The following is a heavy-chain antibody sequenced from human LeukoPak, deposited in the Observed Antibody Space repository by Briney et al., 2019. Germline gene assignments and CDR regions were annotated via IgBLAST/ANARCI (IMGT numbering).Heavy chain of an antibody. Sequence: ASVTVSCTASGYTFTSYGISWVRQAPGQGLEWMGWISAYNGNTNYAQKLQGRVTMTTDTSTSTAYMELRSLRSDDTAVYYCARDWARVLRFLEWLNPDAGMDVWGQGTTVTVSS. CDR2: ISAYNGNT. V-gene: IGHV1-18*01. CDR3: ARDWARVLRFLEWLNPDAGMDV. D-gene: IGHD3-3*01. CDR1: GYTFTSYG. J-gene: IGHJ6*02.